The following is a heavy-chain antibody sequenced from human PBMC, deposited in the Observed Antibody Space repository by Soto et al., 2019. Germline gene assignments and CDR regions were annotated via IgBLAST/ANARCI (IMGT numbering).Heavy chain of an antibody. V-gene: IGHV3-23*01. CDR3: PRESDH. Sequence: WGSLPVACAPSVFTFSSYAMSWVRQAPGKGLDWVSTTSGSGGGTYYADSMKGRFTISRDNSKNTLYLQMYSLRVEDTAVYYCPRESDHWGQGTLVTVSS. J-gene: IGHJ4*02. CDR1: VFTFSSYA. CDR2: TSGSGGGT.